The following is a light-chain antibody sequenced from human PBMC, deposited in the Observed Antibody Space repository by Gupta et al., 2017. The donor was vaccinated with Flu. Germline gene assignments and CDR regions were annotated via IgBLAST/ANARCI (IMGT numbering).Light chain of an antibody. V-gene: IGLV1-44*01. Sequence: SVLTQPPSPSGTPGQRVTISCTGSSSNIGSNTVNWYQQLPATAPKLLIDSNNQRPSGVPDRFSGSKSGTSASLAISGLQSEDEADYYCAAWDDSLNGPVFGGGTKLTVL. CDR2: SNN. CDR3: AAWDDSLNGPV. CDR1: SSNIGSNT. J-gene: IGLJ2*01.